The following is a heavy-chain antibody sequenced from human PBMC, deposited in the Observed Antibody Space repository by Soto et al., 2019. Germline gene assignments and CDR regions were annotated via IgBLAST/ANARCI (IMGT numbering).Heavy chain of an antibody. CDR1: GASISSYY. V-gene: IGHV4-59*01. CDR3: ARKGFMDV. Sequence: SETLSLTCTVSGASISSYYWSWIRQPPGKGLEWIGFVSNSGTTSYNPSLKSRVTISVDTSKNELSLRLSSMTAADTAVYYCARKGFMDVWGKGATVT. CDR2: VSNSGTT. J-gene: IGHJ6*03.